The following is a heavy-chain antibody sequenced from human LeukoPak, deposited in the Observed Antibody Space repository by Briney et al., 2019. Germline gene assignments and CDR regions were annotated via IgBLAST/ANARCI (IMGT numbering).Heavy chain of an antibody. CDR2: INHSGST. J-gene: IGHJ4*02. D-gene: IGHD6-19*01. V-gene: IGHV4-34*01. CDR1: GGSFSGYY. CDR3: ARRFRYSSGCDY. Sequence: SETLSLTCAVYGGSFSGYYWSWIRQPPGKGLEWIGEINHSGSTNYNPSLKSRVTISVDTSKNQFSLKLSSVTAADTAVYYCARRFRYSSGCDYWGQGTLITVSS.